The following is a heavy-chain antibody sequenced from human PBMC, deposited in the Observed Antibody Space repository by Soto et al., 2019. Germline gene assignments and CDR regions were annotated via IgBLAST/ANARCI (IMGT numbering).Heavy chain of an antibody. D-gene: IGHD2-15*01. J-gene: IGHJ3*02. Sequence: PGGSLRLSCAASEFTVSGHAMTWIRQAPGKGPEWVSTITADGGTYYADSVKGRFAMSRDTSENTLYLQMNSLGAEDTAAYYCAPHVSCSGGSCQYDAFAIRGQGTMVTVS. CDR3: APHVSCSGGSCQYDAFAI. V-gene: IGHV3-23*01. CDR1: EFTVSGHA. CDR2: ITADGGT.